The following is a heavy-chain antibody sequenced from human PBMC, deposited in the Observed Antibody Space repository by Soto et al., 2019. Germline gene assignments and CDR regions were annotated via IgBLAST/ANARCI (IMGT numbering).Heavy chain of an antibody. J-gene: IGHJ4*02. V-gene: IGHV4-4*02. D-gene: IGHD3-22*01. Sequence: GPGPRFSSETLSLTCAVSGNSISSSNWWSWVRQPPGKGLDWIGEIHHTGSTNYNPSLKSRVTISVDKSKNQFSLTLSSVTAADTAVFYCARDVGYFYDDRPAAHFAFGGQGTLVTVS. CDR3: ARDVGYFYDDRPAAHFAF. CDR1: GNSISSSNW. CDR2: IHHTGST.